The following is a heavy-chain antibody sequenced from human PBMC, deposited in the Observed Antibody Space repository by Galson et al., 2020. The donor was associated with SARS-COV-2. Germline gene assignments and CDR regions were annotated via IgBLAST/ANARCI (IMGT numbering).Heavy chain of an antibody. V-gene: IGHV3-33*01. CDR1: GFTFSSYG. D-gene: IGHD2-21*01. Sequence: GESLKISCAASGFTFSSYGMHWVRQAPGKGLEWVAVIWYDGSNKYYADSVKGRFTISRDNSENTLYLQMNSLRAEDTAVYYCARDIPTGGSDDYWGQGTLVTVSS. CDR2: IWYDGSNK. J-gene: IGHJ4*02. CDR3: ARDIPTGGSDDY.